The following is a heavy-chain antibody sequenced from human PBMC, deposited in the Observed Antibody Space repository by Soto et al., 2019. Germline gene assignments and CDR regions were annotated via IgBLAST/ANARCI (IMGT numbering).Heavy chain of an antibody. CDR1: GYSFTSYW. D-gene: IGHD2-15*01. Sequence: PGESLKISCKVSGYSFTSYWISWVRQMPGKGLEWMGRIDPSDSYTNYSPSFQGHVTISADKSISTAYLQWSSLKASDTAMYYCARHVGVVVVASDYWGQGTLVTVSS. V-gene: IGHV5-10-1*01. CDR3: ARHVGVVVVASDY. J-gene: IGHJ4*02. CDR2: IDPSDSYT.